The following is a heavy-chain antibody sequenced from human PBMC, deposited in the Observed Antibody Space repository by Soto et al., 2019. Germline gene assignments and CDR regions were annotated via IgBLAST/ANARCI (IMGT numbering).Heavy chain of an antibody. CDR1: GYTFTSYG. CDR3: ARVGYYDSSGYYLGNWFDP. D-gene: IGHD3-22*01. Sequence: ASVKVSCKASGYTFTSYGISWVLQAPGQGLEWMGWISAYNGNTNYAQKLQGRVTMTTDTSTSTAYMELRSLRSDDTAVYYCARVGYYDSSGYYLGNWFDPWGQGTLVTVSS. V-gene: IGHV1-18*04. CDR2: ISAYNGNT. J-gene: IGHJ5*02.